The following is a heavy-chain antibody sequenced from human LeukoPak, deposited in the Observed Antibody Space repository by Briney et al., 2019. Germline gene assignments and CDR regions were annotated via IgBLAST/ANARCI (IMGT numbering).Heavy chain of an antibody. J-gene: IGHJ6*03. Sequence: SETLSLTCAVYGGSFSGYYWSWIRQPPGKGLEWIGEINHSGSTNYNPSLKSRVTISVDTSKNQFSLKLSSVTAADTAVYYCARDDASYDILTGYSFVYYYYYMDVWGKGTTVTISS. CDR3: ARDDASYDILTGYSFVYYYYYMDV. D-gene: IGHD3-9*01. CDR2: INHSGST. V-gene: IGHV4-34*01. CDR1: GGSFSGYY.